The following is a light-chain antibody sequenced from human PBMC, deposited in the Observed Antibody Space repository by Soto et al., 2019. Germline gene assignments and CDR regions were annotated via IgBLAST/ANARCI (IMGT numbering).Light chain of an antibody. V-gene: IGLV2-14*01. CDR3: SSYTSTSNYV. J-gene: IGLJ1*01. CDR2: DVS. Sequence: QSVLTQPASVSGSPGQSITISCTGSSSDVGDYNYVSWYQQHPGKAPKLMIYDVSNRPSGVSNRFSGSKSGNTASLTISGLQAEDEADYYCSSYTSTSNYVFGTVTKVTVL. CDR1: SSDVGDYNY.